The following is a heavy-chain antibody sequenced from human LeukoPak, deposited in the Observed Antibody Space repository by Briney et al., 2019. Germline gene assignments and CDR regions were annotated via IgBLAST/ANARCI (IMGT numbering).Heavy chain of an antibody. CDR1: GGSIRSSTYY. D-gene: IGHD1/OR15-1a*01. CDR2: IHYTGTT. V-gene: IGHV4-39*01. J-gene: IGHJ4*02. Sequence: PSETLSLTCTVSGGSIRSSTYYWAWIRQPPGKGLEWIGTIHYTGTTYYNPSLKSRVTISVDTSKNQFSLNLSSVTAADRAVHYCARTNTVFYYFDYWGQGTLVTVSS. CDR3: ARTNTVFYYFDY.